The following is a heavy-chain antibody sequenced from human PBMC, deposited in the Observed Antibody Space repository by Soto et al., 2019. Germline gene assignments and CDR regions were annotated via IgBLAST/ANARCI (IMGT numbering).Heavy chain of an antibody. CDR3: TRDDYDSSGYYYGFGY. V-gene: IGHV3-49*03. J-gene: IGHJ4*02. Sequence: SLRLSCTASGFTFGDYAMSWFRQAPGKGLEWVGFIRSKAYGGTTEYAASVKGRFTISRDDSKSIAYLQMNSLKTEDTAVYYCTRDDYDSSGYYYGFGYWGQGTLVTVSS. D-gene: IGHD3-22*01. CDR2: IRSKAYGGTT. CDR1: GFTFGDYA.